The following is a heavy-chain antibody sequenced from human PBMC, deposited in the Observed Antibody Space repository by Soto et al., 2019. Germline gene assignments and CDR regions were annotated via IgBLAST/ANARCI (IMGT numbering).Heavy chain of an antibody. V-gene: IGHV3-7*03. Sequence: EVQLVESGGGLVQPGGSLRLSCAASGFFFPTYWMSWVRQAPGKGLEWVADINQDGSEKYHVDSVKGRFTISRDNPKNSLYLQMNSLRAEDTAIYYCTRGRDYGGRQDAFDIWGQGTMVTVSS. CDR2: INQDGSEK. CDR1: GFFFPTYW. J-gene: IGHJ3*02. CDR3: TRGRDYGGRQDAFDI. D-gene: IGHD4-17*01.